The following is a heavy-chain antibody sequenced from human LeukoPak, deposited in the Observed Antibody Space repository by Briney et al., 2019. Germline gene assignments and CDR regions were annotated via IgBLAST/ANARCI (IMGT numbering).Heavy chain of an antibody. Sequence: SETLSLTCTVSGGSISSYYWSWIRQPPGKGLEWIGYIYYSGSTNYNPSLKSRVTISVDTSKNQFSLKLSSVTAADTAVYYCARGRRVDYYDSSGYPNWFDPWGQGTLVTVSS. D-gene: IGHD3-22*01. CDR3: ARGRRVDYYDSSGYPNWFDP. CDR2: IYYSGST. V-gene: IGHV4-59*01. J-gene: IGHJ5*02. CDR1: GGSISSYY.